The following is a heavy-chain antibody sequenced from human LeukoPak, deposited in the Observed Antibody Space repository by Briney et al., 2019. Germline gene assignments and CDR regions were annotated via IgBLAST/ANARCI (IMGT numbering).Heavy chain of an antibody. J-gene: IGHJ3*02. CDR1: GCTFDTYG. CDR3: ATSYFGAFDI. CDR2: IAYDGSNR. V-gene: IGHV3-30*03. D-gene: IGHD1-26*01. Sequence: PGGSLRLSCADSGCTFDTYGMLWVRQAPGKGLEWVAVIAYDGSNRVYADSVKGRFTISRDNSKNTLYLQMSSLRSEDTAVYYCATSYFGAFDIWGQGTMVTVSS.